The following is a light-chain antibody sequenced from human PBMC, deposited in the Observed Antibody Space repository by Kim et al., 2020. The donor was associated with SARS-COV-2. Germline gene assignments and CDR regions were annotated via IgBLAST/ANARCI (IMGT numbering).Light chain of an antibody. CDR1: SGSIASNY. V-gene: IGLV6-57*01. CDR2: EDD. J-gene: IGLJ2*01. CDR3: QSYDSGIQI. Sequence: NFMLTQPHSLSDSPGKTVIISCTRSSGSIASNYVQWYQQRPGSFPTTVIYEDDQRPSGVPDRFSGSIDSSSNSASLTISGLKTEDEADYYCQSYDSGIQIFGGGTQLTV.